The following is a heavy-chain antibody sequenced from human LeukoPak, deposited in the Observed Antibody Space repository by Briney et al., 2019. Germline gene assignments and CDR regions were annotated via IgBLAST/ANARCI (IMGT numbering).Heavy chain of an antibody. D-gene: IGHD1-26*01. Sequence: GASVTVSCTASGYTFTSYYMHWVRQAPGQGLEWMGIINPSGGSTSYAQKFQGRFTMTRDMSTSTVYMELSSLRSEDTAVYYCAGGAGFDPWGQGTLVTVSS. CDR1: GYTFTSYY. CDR2: INPSGGST. J-gene: IGHJ5*02. V-gene: IGHV1-46*01. CDR3: AGGAGFDP.